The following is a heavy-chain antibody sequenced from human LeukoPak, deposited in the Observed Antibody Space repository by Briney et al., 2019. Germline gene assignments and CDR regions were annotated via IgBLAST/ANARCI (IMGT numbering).Heavy chain of an antibody. J-gene: IGHJ4*02. V-gene: IGHV3-53*01. CDR3: ARDCYDSSSYYGLYFDY. Sequence: GGSLRLSCTVSGFTVSSNPWSWVRQAPGKGLEWVSFIYSGGDTHYSDSVKGRFTISRDNSKNTLYLQMNSLRAEDTAVYYCARDCYDSSSYYGLYFDYWGQGTLVTVSS. CDR1: GFTVSSNP. CDR2: IYSGGDT. D-gene: IGHD3-22*01.